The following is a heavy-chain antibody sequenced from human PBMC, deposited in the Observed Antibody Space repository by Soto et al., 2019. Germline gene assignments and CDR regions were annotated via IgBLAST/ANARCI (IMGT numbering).Heavy chain of an antibody. CDR2: TYYRSRFFS. CDR3: VRDRYSSSGWFDP. D-gene: IGHD3-10*01. CDR1: GDSVSSYSAA. V-gene: IGHV6-1*01. J-gene: IGHJ5*02. Sequence: PSQTLSLTCVISGDSVSSYSAAWNWIRQSPSGGLEWLGRTYYRSRFFSDYAESAKSRIIINPDTSKNQFSLQLKSVTPEDTAVYYCVRDRYSSSGWFDPWGQGTPVTASS.